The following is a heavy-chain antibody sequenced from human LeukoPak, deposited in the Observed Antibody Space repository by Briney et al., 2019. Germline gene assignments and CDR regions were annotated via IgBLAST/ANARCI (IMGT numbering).Heavy chain of an antibody. CDR3: ASSGPPYYYGMDV. Sequence: PSETLSLTCAVYGCTFSGYYMSWIRQPPGKGLEWIGEINHSGSTNYNPSLKSRVTISVDTSKNQFSLKLSSVTAADTAVYYCASSGPPYYYGMDVWGQGTTVTVSS. V-gene: IGHV4-34*01. D-gene: IGHD2-15*01. J-gene: IGHJ6*02. CDR2: INHSGST. CDR1: GCTFSGYY.